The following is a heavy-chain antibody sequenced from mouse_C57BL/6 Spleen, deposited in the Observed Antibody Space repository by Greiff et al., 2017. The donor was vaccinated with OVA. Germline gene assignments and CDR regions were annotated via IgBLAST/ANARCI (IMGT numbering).Heavy chain of an antibody. CDR1: GYTFTSYW. V-gene: IGHV1-64*01. CDR2: IHPNSGST. J-gene: IGHJ2*01. CDR3: AREGSTMITDYYFDY. Sequence: VQLQQPGAELVKPGASVKLSCKASGYTFTSYWMHWVKQRPGQGLEWIGMIHPNSGSTNYNEKFKSKATLTVDKSSSTAYMQLSSLTSEDSAVYYCAREGSTMITDYYFDYWGQGTTLTVSS. D-gene: IGHD2-4*01.